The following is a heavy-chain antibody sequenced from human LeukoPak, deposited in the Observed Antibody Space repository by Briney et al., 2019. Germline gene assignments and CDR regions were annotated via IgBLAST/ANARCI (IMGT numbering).Heavy chain of an antibody. CDR2: MNPNSGNT. CDR1: GYSFILYG. CDR3: ARDRGYCTNGVCSSWFDP. J-gene: IGHJ5*02. D-gene: IGHD2-8*01. V-gene: IGHV1-8*03. Sequence: ASVKVSCKTSGYSFILYGISWVRQAPGQGPEWMGWMNPNSGNTGYAQKFQGRVTITRNTSISTAYMELSSLRSEGTAVYYCARDRGYCTNGVCSSWFDPWGQGTLVTVSS.